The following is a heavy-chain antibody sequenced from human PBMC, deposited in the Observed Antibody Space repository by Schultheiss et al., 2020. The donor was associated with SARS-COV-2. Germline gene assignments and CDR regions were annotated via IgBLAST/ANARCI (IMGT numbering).Heavy chain of an antibody. D-gene: IGHD2-2*02. V-gene: IGHV3-23*01. J-gene: IGHJ6*02. CDR3: AKTLFKDIVVVPAAIYYYYYGMDV. CDR2: ISGPGSTT. CDR1: GFTFGDYA. Sequence: GGSLRLSCTASGFTFGDYAMSWVRQAPGKGLEWVSAISGPGSTTYYADSVKGRFTISRDNSKNTLYLQMNSLRAEDTAVYYCAKTLFKDIVVVPAAIYYYYYGMDVWGQGTTVTVSS.